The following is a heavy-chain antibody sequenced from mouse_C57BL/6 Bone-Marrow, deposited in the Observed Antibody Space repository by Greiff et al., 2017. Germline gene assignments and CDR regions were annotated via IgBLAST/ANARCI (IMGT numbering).Heavy chain of an antibody. Sequence: QVQLKQSGAELVKPGASVKLSCKASGYTFTSYWMHWAKQRPGQGLEWIGMIHPNSGSTNYNEKFKSKATLTVDKSSSTAYMQLSSLTSEDSAVYYCARNYYDEDYYAMDYWGQGTSVTVSS. CDR1: GYTFTSYW. CDR2: IHPNSGST. CDR3: ARNYYDEDYYAMDY. D-gene: IGHD1-1*01. V-gene: IGHV1-64*01. J-gene: IGHJ4*01.